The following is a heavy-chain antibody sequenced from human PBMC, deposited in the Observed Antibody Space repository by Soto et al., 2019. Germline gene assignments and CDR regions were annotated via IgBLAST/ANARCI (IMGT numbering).Heavy chain of an antibody. J-gene: IGHJ4*02. CDR1: GGSISSGAYS. D-gene: IGHD4-17*01. CDR2: IYHSGST. CDR3: AREHRGIDYGDHYFDY. V-gene: IGHV4-30-2*01. Sequence: SETLSLTCAVSGGSISSGAYSWSWIRQPPGKGLEWVGYIYHSGSTNYNPSLKSRVTISVDKSKNQFSLKLSSVTAADTAVYYCAREHRGIDYGDHYFDYWGQGTLVTVSS.